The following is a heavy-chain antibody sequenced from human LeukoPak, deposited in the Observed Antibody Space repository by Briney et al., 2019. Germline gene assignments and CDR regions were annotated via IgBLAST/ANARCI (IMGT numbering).Heavy chain of an antibody. CDR2: INPNSGGT. D-gene: IGHD6-19*01. J-gene: IGHJ3*02. CDR3: ARDYPYYSSGWLHAFDI. V-gene: IGHV1-2*02. CDR1: GYTFTGYY. Sequence: ASVKVSCKASGYTFTGYYMHWVRQAPGQGLDWMGWINPNSGGTNYAQKFQGRVTMTRDTSISTAYMELSRLRSDDTAVYYCARDYPYYSSGWLHAFDIWGQGTMVTVSS.